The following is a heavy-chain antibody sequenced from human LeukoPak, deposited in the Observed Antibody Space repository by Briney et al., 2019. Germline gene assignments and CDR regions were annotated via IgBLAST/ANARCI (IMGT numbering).Heavy chain of an antibody. J-gene: IGHJ5*02. V-gene: IGHV4-4*07. CDR2: IYTSGST. CDR3: ARDGRRAAGRGYHSNWFDP. D-gene: IGHD6-13*01. Sequence: SETLSLTCTVYGVSISSYYWSWIRQPAGKGLEWIGRIYTSGSTNYNPSLKSRVTMSVDTSKNQFSLKLSSVTAADTAVYYCARDGRRAAGRGYHSNWFDPWGQGTLVTVSS. CDR1: GVSISSYY.